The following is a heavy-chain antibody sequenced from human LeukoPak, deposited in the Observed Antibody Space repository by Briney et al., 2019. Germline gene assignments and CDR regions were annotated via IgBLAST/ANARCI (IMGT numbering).Heavy chain of an antibody. V-gene: IGHV3-30*18. D-gene: IGHD2-21*02. J-gene: IGHJ6*02. CDR3: AKDWHCGGDCYFSGDVDV. CDR1: GFTFSSYG. CDR2: ISYDGSNK. Sequence: GGSLRLSCAASGFTFSSYGMHWVRQAPGKGLEWVAVISYDGSNKYYADSVKGRFTISRDNSKNTLYLQMNSLRAEDTAVYYCAKDWHCGGDCYFSGDVDVWGQGTTVTVS.